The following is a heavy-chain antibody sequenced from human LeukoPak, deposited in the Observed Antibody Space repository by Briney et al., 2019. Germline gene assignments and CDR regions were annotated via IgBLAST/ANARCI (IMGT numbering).Heavy chain of an antibody. V-gene: IGHV1-18*01. CDR2: ISAYNGNT. CDR3: ARESAAADSYYYYYYYMDV. D-gene: IGHD6-13*01. J-gene: IGHJ6*03. CDR1: GYTFTSYG. Sequence: GASVKVSCKASGYTFTSYGISWVRQAPGQGLEWMGWISAYNGNTNYAQKLQGRVTMTTDTSTSTAYMELRSLRSDDTAVYYCARESAAADSYYYYYYYMDVWGKGTTVTISS.